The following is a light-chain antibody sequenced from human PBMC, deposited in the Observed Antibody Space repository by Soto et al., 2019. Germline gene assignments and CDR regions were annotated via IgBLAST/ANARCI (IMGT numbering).Light chain of an antibody. CDR2: HAS. J-gene: IGKJ1*01. V-gene: IGKV1-5*01. Sequence: DIQMTQSPSSLSASVGDRVTITCRASQSISSWLAWYQQKPGTAPKVLIYHASNLQSGVPSRFSGSGSGTEFTLTISSLQPGDFATYYCQHYNTYPWTFGHGTKVDI. CDR3: QHYNTYPWT. CDR1: QSISSW.